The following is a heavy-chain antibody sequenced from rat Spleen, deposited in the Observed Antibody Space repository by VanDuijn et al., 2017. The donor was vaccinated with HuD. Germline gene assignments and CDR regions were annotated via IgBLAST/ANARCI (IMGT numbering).Heavy chain of an antibody. CDR1: GFTFSNYG. V-gene: IGHV5-29*01. CDR2: ISYDGSST. Sequence: EVQLVESGGGLVQPGRSLKLSCAASGFTFSNYGMAWVRQAPTKGLEWVATISYDGSSTYYRDSVKGRFTISRDNAKSTLYLQMDSLRSEDTATYYCARLRVNWFAYWGQGTLVTVSS. J-gene: IGHJ3*01. CDR3: ARLRVNWFAY.